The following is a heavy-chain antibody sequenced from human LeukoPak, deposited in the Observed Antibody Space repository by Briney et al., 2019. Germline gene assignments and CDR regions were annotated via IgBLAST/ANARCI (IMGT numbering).Heavy chain of an antibody. V-gene: IGHV4-39*01. CDR1: GGSISSSSYY. CDR2: IYYSGST. Sequence: PSETLSLTCTVPGGSISSSSYYWGWIRQPPGKGLEWIGSIYYSGSTYYNPSLKSRVTISVDTSKNQFSLKLSSVTAADTAVYYCARIRGITYYFDYWGQGTLVTVSS. CDR3: ARIRGITYYFDY. J-gene: IGHJ4*02. D-gene: IGHD3-16*01.